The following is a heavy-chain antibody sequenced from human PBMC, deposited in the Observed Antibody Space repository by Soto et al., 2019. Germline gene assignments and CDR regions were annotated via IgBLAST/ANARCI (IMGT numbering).Heavy chain of an antibody. V-gene: IGHV1-18*01. CDR1: GYTFTSYG. CDR3: AREDHSSGWPYGPALDAFDI. J-gene: IGHJ3*02. CDR2: ISAYNGNT. Sequence: GASVKVSCKASGYTFTSYGISWVRQAPGQGLEWMGWISAYNGNTNYAQKLQGRVTMTTDTSTSTAYMELRSLRSDDTAVYYCAREDHSSGWPYGPALDAFDIWGKGTMVTVSS. D-gene: IGHD6-19*01.